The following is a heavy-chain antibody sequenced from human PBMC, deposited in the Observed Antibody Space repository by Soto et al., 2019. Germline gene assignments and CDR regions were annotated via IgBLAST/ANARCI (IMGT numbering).Heavy chain of an antibody. CDR3: ARDHGCSSTSCCAYYYYYYMDV. J-gene: IGHJ6*03. CDR2: IKQDGSEK. CDR1: GFTFSSYW. D-gene: IGHD2-2*01. V-gene: IGHV3-7*01. Sequence: EVQLVESGGGLVQPGGSLRLSCAASGFTFSSYWMSWVRQAPGKGLEWVANIKQDGSEKYYVDSVKGRFTISRDNAKNALYLQMNSLRAEDTAVYYCARDHGCSSTSCCAYYYYYYMDVWGKGTTVTVSS.